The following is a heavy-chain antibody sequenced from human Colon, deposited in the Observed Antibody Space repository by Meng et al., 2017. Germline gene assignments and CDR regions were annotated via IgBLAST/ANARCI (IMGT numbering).Heavy chain of an antibody. D-gene: IGHD3-22*01. CDR1: GGSISRSDW. J-gene: IGHJ4*02. CDR3: ASSDYYRSDY. Sequence: QIKEAGPGLVMASAPLPLTCAVSGGSISRSDWLSWVRQPPGKGLEWIGETSHSGSTNYSPSLKSRVTISLDKSKNQLSLKLNSVTAADTAVYYCASSDYYRSDYWGQGTLVTVSS. CDR2: TSHSGST. V-gene: IGHV4-4*02.